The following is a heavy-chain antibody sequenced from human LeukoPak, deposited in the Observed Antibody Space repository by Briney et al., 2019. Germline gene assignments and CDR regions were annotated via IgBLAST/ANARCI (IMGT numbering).Heavy chain of an antibody. V-gene: IGHV3-74*01. CDR2: INTDGSSI. J-gene: IGHJ4*02. CDR1: GFTFTSYW. Sequence: GGSLRLSCGASGFTFTSYWMHWVRQAPGKGLVWVSRINTDGSSINYADSVKGRFTISRDNAKNTLYLQMSSLRAEDTAVYYCARGTARFDYWGQGTLVTVSS. CDR3: ARGTARFDY.